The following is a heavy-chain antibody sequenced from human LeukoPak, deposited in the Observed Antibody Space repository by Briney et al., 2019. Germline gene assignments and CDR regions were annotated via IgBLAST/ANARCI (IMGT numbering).Heavy chain of an antibody. Sequence: AASVKVSCKASGGTFSSYAISWVRQAPGQGLEWMGAIIPMYGTTNYAQRFQGRVTITADESTSTAYMELRSLRSDDTAVYYCARDGAGVAFDYWGQGTLVTVSS. D-gene: IGHD2-8*01. J-gene: IGHJ4*02. CDR3: ARDGAGVAFDY. CDR2: IIPMYGTT. CDR1: GGTFSSYA. V-gene: IGHV1-69*13.